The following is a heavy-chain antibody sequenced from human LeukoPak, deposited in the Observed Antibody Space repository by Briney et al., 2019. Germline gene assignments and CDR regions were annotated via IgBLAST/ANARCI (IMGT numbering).Heavy chain of an antibody. D-gene: IGHD3-10*01. V-gene: IGHV3-48*03. CDR1: GFSLSNFE. Sequence: GGSLRLSRAASGFSLSNFEMDCVREAPGKGLEWVSYISSSGTTIYYAASVKGRFTIPRDNAKNSLYLQMNSLRAEDTAVYSCARGSQSMIRGVIPYYAMDVWGQGTTVTVSS. CDR3: ARGSQSMIRGVIPYYAMDV. J-gene: IGHJ6*02. CDR2: ISSSGTTI.